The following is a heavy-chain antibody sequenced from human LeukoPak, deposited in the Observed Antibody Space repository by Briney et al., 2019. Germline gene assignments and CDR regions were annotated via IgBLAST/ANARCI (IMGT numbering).Heavy chain of an antibody. CDR2: ISAYNGNT. CDR3: ARERKTTVTTVLSGKDNWFDP. Sequence: LRASVKVSCKTSGGTFSNYAISWVRQAPGQGLEWMGWISAYNGNTNYAQKLQGRVTMTTDTSTSTAYMELRSLRSDDTAVYYCARERKTTVTTVLSGKDNWFDPWGQGTLVTVSS. V-gene: IGHV1-18*01. D-gene: IGHD4-11*01. J-gene: IGHJ5*02. CDR1: GGTFSNYA.